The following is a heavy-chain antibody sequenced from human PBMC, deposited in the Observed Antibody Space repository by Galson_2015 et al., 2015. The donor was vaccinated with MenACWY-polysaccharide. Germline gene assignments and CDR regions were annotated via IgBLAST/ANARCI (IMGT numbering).Heavy chain of an antibody. CDR2: INAGNGNT. Sequence: SVKVSCKASGYTFTSYAMHWVRQAPGQRLEWMGWINAGNGNTKFSQKFQGRVTITRDTSASTAYMELSSLRSEDTAVYYCARDLGDGYNCWFDPWGRGTLVTVSS. D-gene: IGHD5-24*01. CDR3: ARDLGDGYNCWFDP. V-gene: IGHV1-3*01. CDR1: GYTFTSYA. J-gene: IGHJ5*02.